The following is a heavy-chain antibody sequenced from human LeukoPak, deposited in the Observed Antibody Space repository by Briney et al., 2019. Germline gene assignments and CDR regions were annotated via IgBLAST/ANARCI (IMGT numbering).Heavy chain of an antibody. V-gene: IGHV3-11*05. CDR2: ISSSSSYT. Sequence: PGGSLRLSCAASGFTFSDYYMSWIRQAPGKGLEWVSYISSSSSYTNYADSVKGRFTISRDNAKNSLYLQMNSLRAEDTAVYYCAKGRIAAAGTHSDYWGQGTLVTVSS. CDR1: GFTFSDYY. J-gene: IGHJ4*02. D-gene: IGHD6-13*01. CDR3: AKGRIAAAGTHSDY.